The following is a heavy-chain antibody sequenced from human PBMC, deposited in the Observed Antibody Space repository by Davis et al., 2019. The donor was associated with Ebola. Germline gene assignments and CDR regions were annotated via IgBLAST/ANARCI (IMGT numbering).Heavy chain of an antibody. J-gene: IGHJ4*02. Sequence: GGSLRLSCAASGFTFSSYAMSWVRQAPGKGLEWVANIKQDGSEKYYVDSVKGRFTISRDNAKNSLYLQMNSLRPEDTAVYYCAREGEIWITFPDYWGQGTQVTVSS. CDR2: IKQDGSEK. CDR1: GFTFSSYA. V-gene: IGHV3-7*03. D-gene: IGHD3-16*01. CDR3: AREGEIWITFPDY.